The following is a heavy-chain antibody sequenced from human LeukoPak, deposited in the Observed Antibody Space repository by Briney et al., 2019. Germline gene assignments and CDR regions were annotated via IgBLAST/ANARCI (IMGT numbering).Heavy chain of an antibody. Sequence: GGSLRLSCAASGFTFTTYAMCWVRQAPGKGLEWVSCIGNSAGDTVYADSVRGRFTVSRDTSRNTLFLEMNSLRAEDTAIYYCAKRGGESSGWGPFDYWGQGTLVTVSS. V-gene: IGHV3-23*01. D-gene: IGHD6-19*01. CDR2: IGNSAGDT. J-gene: IGHJ4*02. CDR1: GFTFTTYA. CDR3: AKRGGESSGWGPFDY.